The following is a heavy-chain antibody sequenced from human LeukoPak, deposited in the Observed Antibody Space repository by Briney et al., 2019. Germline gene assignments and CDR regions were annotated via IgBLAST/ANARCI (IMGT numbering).Heavy chain of an antibody. CDR3: ARDRSIAVAGRNPLGY. J-gene: IGHJ4*02. CDR2: IKQDGSEK. CDR1: GFTFSSYW. V-gene: IGHV3-7*01. D-gene: IGHD6-19*01. Sequence: GGSLRLSCAASGFTFSSYWMSWVRQAPGKGLEWVANIKQDGSEKYYVDSVKGRFTISRDNAKNSLYLQMNSLRAEDTAVYYCARDRSIAVAGRNPLGYWGQGTLVTVSS.